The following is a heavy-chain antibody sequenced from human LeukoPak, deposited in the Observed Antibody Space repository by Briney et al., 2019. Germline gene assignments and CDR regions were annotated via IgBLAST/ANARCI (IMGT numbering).Heavy chain of an antibody. CDR3: ARGLMSAVGVGYFDY. CDR2: INPNCGDT. CDR1: GYTFTAYY. J-gene: IGHJ4*02. D-gene: IGHD1-26*01. Sequence: GASVKVSCKASGYTFTAYYIHWVRQAPGQGLEWLGWINPNCGDTNYAQKFQGRVTMTRDTSITTAYMELSRLKSDDTAVYYCARGLMSAVGVGYFDYWGQGTLVTVSS. V-gene: IGHV1-2*02.